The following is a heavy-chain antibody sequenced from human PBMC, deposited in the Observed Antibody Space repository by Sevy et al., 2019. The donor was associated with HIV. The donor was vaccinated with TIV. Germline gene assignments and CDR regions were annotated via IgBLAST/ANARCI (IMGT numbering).Heavy chain of an antibody. CDR1: GYTFLNYG. CDR2: ISPYNGNT. J-gene: IGHJ6*02. CDR3: AGNGARETLSFKYYYGMDV. V-gene: IGHV1-18*01. Sequence: ASVKVSCKASGYTFLNYGISWVRQAPGQGLEWMGWISPYNGNTKYAQKLRGRVTMTTDISTSTAYLGVRGLRSDDTAVYYCAGNGARETLSFKYYYGMDVWGQGTTVTVSS. D-gene: IGHD3-10*01.